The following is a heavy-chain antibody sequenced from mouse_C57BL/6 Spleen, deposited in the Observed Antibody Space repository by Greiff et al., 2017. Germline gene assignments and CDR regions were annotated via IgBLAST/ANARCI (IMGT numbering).Heavy chain of an antibody. Sequence: VKLQQPGAELVKPGASVKLSCKASGYTFTSYWMHWVKQRPGQGLEWIGMIHPNSGSTNYNEKFKSKATLTVAKSSSTAYMQLSSLTSEDSAVYYCAREPYYAMDYWGQGTSGTVSS. CDR1: GYTFTSYW. V-gene: IGHV1-64*01. J-gene: IGHJ4*01. CDR2: IHPNSGST. CDR3: AREPYYAMDY.